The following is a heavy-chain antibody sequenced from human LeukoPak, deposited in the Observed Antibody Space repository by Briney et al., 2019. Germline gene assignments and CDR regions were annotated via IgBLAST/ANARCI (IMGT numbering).Heavy chain of an antibody. J-gene: IGHJ4*02. CDR3: ATITMLRGVTIDY. CDR2: IYYSGST. Sequence: SETLSLTCTVSGGSVSSGSYYWSWLRQPPGKGLEWIGYIYYSGSTNYNPSPKSRVTISVDTSKNQFSLKLSSVTAADTAVYYCATITMLRGVTIDYWGQGTLVTVSA. V-gene: IGHV4-61*01. D-gene: IGHD3-10*01. CDR1: GGSVSSGSYY.